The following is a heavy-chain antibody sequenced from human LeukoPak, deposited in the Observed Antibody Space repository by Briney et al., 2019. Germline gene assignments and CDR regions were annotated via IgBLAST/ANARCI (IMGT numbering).Heavy chain of an antibody. CDR3: ARSNYGSGSYSVY. Sequence: ASVKVSCKASGHTFTGYYMHWVRQAPGQGLEWMGRINPNSGGTNYAQKFQGRVTVTRDTSISTAYMELSRLRSDDTAVYYCARSNYGSGSYSVYWGQGTLVTVSS. V-gene: IGHV1-2*06. CDR2: INPNSGGT. J-gene: IGHJ4*02. CDR1: GHTFTGYY. D-gene: IGHD3-10*01.